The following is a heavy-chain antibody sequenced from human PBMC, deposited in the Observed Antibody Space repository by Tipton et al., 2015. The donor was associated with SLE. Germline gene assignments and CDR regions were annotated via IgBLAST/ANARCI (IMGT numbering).Heavy chain of an antibody. Sequence: TLSLTCTVSGGSISSYYWSWIRQPPGKGLEWIGYIYYSGSTNYNPSLKSRVTISVETSKNQFSLKLSSVTAADTAVYYCSSYGVALDYWGQGTLVTVAS. J-gene: IGHJ4*02. CDR1: GGSISSYY. CDR3: SSYGVALDY. V-gene: IGHV4-59*01. D-gene: IGHD3-3*01. CDR2: IYYSGST.